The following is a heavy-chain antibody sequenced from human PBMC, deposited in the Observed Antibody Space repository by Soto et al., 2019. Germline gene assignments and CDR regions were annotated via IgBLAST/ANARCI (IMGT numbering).Heavy chain of an antibody. Sequence: ASVKVSCKASGYTFTDYQIHWVRRAPGQGLEWMGGINPEGGGTKYAQNSQGWVTVTTDKSRSTVYMEMRRLRSDDTAVYYCARLVITGEFDYWGQGTLVTVS. CDR3: ARLVITGEFDY. V-gene: IGHV1-2*04. CDR1: GYTFTDYQ. CDR2: INPEGGGT. J-gene: IGHJ4*02. D-gene: IGHD3-9*01.